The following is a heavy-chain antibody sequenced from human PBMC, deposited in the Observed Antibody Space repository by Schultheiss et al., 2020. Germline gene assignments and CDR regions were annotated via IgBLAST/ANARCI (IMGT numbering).Heavy chain of an antibody. CDR2: ISWNSGSI. CDR1: ESPSVSST. Sequence: GGSLRLSCAAPESPSVSSTFDMDRVRQASGKGLEWVSSISWNSGSIGYADSVKGRFTVSRDNSKNTQFLQMNSLRAEDTAVYYCAKDELQAPTSNYYYYYYMDVWGQGTTVTVS. J-gene: IGHJ6*03. V-gene: IGHV3-NL1*01. CDR3: AKDELQAPTSNYYYYYYMDV. D-gene: IGHD1-7*01.